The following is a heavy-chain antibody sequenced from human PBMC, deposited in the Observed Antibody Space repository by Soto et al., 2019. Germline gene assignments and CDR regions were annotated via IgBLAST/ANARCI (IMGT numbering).Heavy chain of an antibody. CDR2: MGPYVSAT. Sequence: EVQLVESGGGSIQPGGSLRLSCEASGFTFSSYWMHWVRQVPGKGLMWVGRMGPYVSATGYADAVRGRFTITRDNAKNTLYLQMNSLRAEDTAVYYCAREGFGAGTDYWGQGTLVTVSS. V-gene: IGHV3-74*01. CDR3: AREGFGAGTDY. J-gene: IGHJ4*02. D-gene: IGHD3-16*01. CDR1: GFTFSSYW.